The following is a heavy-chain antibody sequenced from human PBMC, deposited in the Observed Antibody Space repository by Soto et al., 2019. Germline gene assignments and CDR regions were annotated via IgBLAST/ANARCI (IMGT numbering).Heavy chain of an antibody. J-gene: IGHJ3*02. V-gene: IGHV4-31*03. CDR1: GGSISRGGYF. Sequence: SETLSLTCSVSGGSISRGGYFWSWIRQHPGKGLEWIGYISYSGSTYYNPSLRSRVTLSVDTSKNQFSLKLSSVTAADTAVYYCARESIYYDFWSGSFPGGAFDIWGQGTMVTVSS. CDR2: ISYSGST. D-gene: IGHD3-3*01. CDR3: ARESIYYDFWSGSFPGGAFDI.